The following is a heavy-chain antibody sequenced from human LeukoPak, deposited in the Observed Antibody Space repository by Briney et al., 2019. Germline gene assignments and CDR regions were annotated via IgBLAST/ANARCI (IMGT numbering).Heavy chain of an antibody. Sequence: SETLSLTCTVSGGSISSYYWNWIRQPAGKGLEWIGRIYYSGSTNYNPSLKSRVTISVDTPKNQFSLKLSSVTAADTAVYYCARVQFGELSYFDYWGQGTLVTVSS. CDR2: IYYSGST. J-gene: IGHJ4*02. CDR3: ARVQFGELSYFDY. V-gene: IGHV4-4*07. D-gene: IGHD3-10*01. CDR1: GGSISSYY.